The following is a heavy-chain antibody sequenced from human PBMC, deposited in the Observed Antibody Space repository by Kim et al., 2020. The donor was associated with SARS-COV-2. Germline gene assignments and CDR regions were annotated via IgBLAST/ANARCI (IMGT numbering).Heavy chain of an antibody. Sequence: SETLSLTCTVSGGSISYFYWSWIRQPPGKGLEWIGYVYYSGTTNYNASLKSRVTMSVDTSKNQFSLKLNSVAAADAAVYYCARGDYRSGFYLAYWGQGAPVTVSS. V-gene: IGHV4-59*08. J-gene: IGHJ4*02. D-gene: IGHD2-15*01. CDR3: ARGDYRSGFYLAY. CDR2: VYYSGTT. CDR1: GGSISYFY.